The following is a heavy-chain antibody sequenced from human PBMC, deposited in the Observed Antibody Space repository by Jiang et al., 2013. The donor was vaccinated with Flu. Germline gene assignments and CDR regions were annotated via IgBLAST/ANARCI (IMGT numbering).Heavy chain of an antibody. CDR1: GYSISSGYY. D-gene: IGHD4-23*01. J-gene: IGHJ2*01. CDR3: ARDLGGVTPRSSYFDL. V-gene: IGHV4-38-2*02. CDR2: IYHSGST. Sequence: LLKPSETLSLTCTVSGYSISSGYYWGWIRQPPGKGLEWIGSIYHSGSTYYNPSLKSRVTISVDTSKNQFSLKLSSVTAADTAVYYCARDLGGVTPRSSYFDLWGRGTLVTVSS.